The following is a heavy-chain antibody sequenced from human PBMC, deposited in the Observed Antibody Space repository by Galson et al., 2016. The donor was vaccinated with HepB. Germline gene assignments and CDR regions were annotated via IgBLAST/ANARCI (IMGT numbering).Heavy chain of an antibody. CDR3: AREGDDPDAFDV. V-gene: IGHV3-11*06. J-gene: IGHJ3*01. D-gene: IGHD5-24*01. CDR1: GFNLKDHY. Sequence: SLRLSCAASGFNLKDHYMSWVRQAPGKGLEWVAYISSTGSYTNYPGYLKGQFIISKNNAENSLYLQMNSLRGEDTAVYYCAREGDDPDAFDVWGQGTVVTVSS. CDR2: ISSTGSYT.